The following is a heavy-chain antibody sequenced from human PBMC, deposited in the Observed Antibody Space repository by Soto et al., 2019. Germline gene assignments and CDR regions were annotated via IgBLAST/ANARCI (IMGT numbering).Heavy chain of an antibody. CDR2: IIPIFGTA. CDR1: GGTFSSYA. Sequence: QVQLVQSGAEVKKPGSSVKVSCKASGGTFSSYAISWVRQAPGQGLEWMGGIIPIFGTANYAQKVQGRVPITADKSASTAYMELSSLRSEDTAVYYCARVPTTVTTYGDYYYGMDVWGQGTTVTVSS. J-gene: IGHJ6*02. D-gene: IGHD4-17*01. V-gene: IGHV1-69*06. CDR3: ARVPTTVTTYGDYYYGMDV.